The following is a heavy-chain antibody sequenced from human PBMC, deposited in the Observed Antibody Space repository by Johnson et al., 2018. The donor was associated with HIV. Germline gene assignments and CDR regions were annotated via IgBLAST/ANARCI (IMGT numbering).Heavy chain of an antibody. Sequence: VQLVESGGGLVQPGGSLRLSCAASGFTFSCYDVHWVRQATGKGLEWVSPIGTAGDTYYPGSVKGRFAISRDNSKNTLYLQMNSLRAEDTAVYYCAKKEVGFGEAIDAFDIWGQGTMVIVSS. D-gene: IGHD3-10*01. CDR3: AKKEVGFGEAIDAFDI. CDR2: IGTAGDT. J-gene: IGHJ3*02. CDR1: GFTFSCYD. V-gene: IGHV3-13*01.